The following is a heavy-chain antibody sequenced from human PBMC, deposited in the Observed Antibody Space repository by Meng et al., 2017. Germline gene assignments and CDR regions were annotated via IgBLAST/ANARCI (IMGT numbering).Heavy chain of an antibody. CDR3: ATSISGWYYFNF. CDR1: GGSISSSTYY. CDR2: ISDSGNT. V-gene: IGHV4-39*01. D-gene: IGHD6-19*01. J-gene: IGHJ4*02. Sequence: QVQLQESGPGLVKPSGTLSLTCIVSGGSISSSTYYWGWIRQPPGKGLEWIGSISDSGNTYYSPSLRSRVTISVDTSKNQFSLKLTSVAAADMAVYYCATSISGWYYFNFWGQGTLVTVSS.